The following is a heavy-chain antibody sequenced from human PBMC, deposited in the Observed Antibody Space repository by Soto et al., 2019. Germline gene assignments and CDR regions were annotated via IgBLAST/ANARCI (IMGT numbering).Heavy chain of an antibody. CDR2: ISAYNHNT. Sequence: QVQLVQSGAEVKKPGASVKVSCKASGYTFTTYGISWERQAPGQGLEWMGWISAYNHNTNYAQKLQGRVTMTTDTSTSTTYMELRSLRSDDTAVYYCARDSLYYSDSSGYYQDYWGQGTLVTVSS. J-gene: IGHJ4*02. D-gene: IGHD3-22*01. CDR1: GYTFTTYG. V-gene: IGHV1-18*01. CDR3: ARDSLYYSDSSGYYQDY.